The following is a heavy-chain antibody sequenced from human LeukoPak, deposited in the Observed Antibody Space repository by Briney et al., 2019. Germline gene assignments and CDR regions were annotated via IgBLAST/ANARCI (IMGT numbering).Heavy chain of an antibody. J-gene: IGHJ5*02. D-gene: IGHD2-15*01. V-gene: IGHV5-51*01. Sequence: GESLKISCKGSGYRFSNYWIGWVRHMPGKGLEWMGMIYPGDSDIRYSPSFQGQVSISADKSISTAYLQWSSLKASDTAMYYCARQEYCSGGSCYTWFDPWGQGTLVAVSS. CDR3: ARQEYCSGGSCYTWFDP. CDR1: GYRFSNYW. CDR2: IYPGDSDI.